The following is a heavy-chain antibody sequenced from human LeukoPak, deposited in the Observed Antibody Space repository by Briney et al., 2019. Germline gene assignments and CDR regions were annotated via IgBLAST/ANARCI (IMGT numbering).Heavy chain of an antibody. CDR1: GFTFDDYA. J-gene: IGHJ6*03. V-gene: IGHV3-43D*03. Sequence: GGSLRLSCAASGFTFDDYAMHWVRQAPGKGLEWVSLISWDGGSTYYADSVKGRFTISRDNRKNSLYLQMNSLRAEDTALYYCAKDGGYCSSTSCYGTGLDYMDVWGKGTTVTVSS. D-gene: IGHD2-2*01. CDR3: AKDGGYCSSTSCYGTGLDYMDV. CDR2: ISWDGGST.